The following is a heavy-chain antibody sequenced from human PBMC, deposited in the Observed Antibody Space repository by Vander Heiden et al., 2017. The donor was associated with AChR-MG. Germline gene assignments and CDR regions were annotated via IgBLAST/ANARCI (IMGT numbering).Heavy chain of an antibody. CDR3: ARRGYSYGYFDY. V-gene: IGHV4-30-2*01. CDR2: IYQTGST. D-gene: IGHD5-18*01. CDR1: GGSISSASYS. J-gene: IGHJ4*02. Sequence: QLQLQESGSGLVKPSQTLSLTCAVSGGSISSASYSWSWIRQPPGKGLEWIGYIYQTGSTYYNPSLKSRVTISVDRSKNQFSLKLSSVTAADTAMYYCARRGYSYGYFDYWGQGTLVTVSS.